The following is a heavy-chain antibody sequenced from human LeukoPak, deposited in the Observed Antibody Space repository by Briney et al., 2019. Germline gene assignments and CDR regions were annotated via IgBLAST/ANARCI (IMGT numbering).Heavy chain of an antibody. V-gene: IGHV4-39*07. CDR1: GGSISSSSYY. CDR3: ARGGSGYNPARKDY. Sequence: SETLSLTCTVSGGSISSSSYYWGWIRQPPGKGLEWIGSIYYSGSTYYNPSLKSRVTISVDTSKNQFSLKLSSVTAADTAVYYCARGGSGYNPARKDYWGQGTLVTVSS. J-gene: IGHJ4*02. D-gene: IGHD5-12*01. CDR2: IYYSGST.